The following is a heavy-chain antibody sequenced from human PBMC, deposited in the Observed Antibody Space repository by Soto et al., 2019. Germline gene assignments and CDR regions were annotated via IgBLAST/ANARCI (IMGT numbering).Heavy chain of an antibody. Sequence: SVQVSREASGGTVIEYGTDWLRQSPGQALDRLRGITPLLGTPDYPQRFRGRLTISADEVTSTAYMELRSLRSDDTGVYYCARQFDYDPSGYYYDYWGQGTLVTVSS. CDR1: GGTVIEYG. J-gene: IGHJ4*02. D-gene: IGHD3-22*01. CDR2: ITPLLGTP. CDR3: ARQFDYDPSGYYYDY. V-gene: IGHV1-69*13.